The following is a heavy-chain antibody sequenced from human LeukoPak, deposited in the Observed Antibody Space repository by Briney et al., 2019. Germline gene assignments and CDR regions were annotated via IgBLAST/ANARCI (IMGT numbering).Heavy chain of an antibody. D-gene: IGHD2-2*01. CDR2: INHSGST. Sequence: SETLSLTCAVYGGSFSGYYWSWIRQPPGKGLEWIGEINHSGSTNYNPSLKSRVTISVDRSKNQFSLKLSSVTAADTAVYYCAVVVPAALELNAFDIWGQGTMVTVSS. J-gene: IGHJ3*02. CDR1: GGSFSGYY. CDR3: AVVVPAALELNAFDI. V-gene: IGHV4-34*01.